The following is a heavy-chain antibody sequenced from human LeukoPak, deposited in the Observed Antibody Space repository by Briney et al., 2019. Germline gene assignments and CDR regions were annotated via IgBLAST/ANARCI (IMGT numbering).Heavy chain of an antibody. V-gene: IGHV3-23*01. J-gene: IGHJ4*02. Sequence: QSGGPLRLSCAASGFTFNTYAMSWVRQAPGKGLEGVSTIVGSGDSTYYADSVKGRFTISRDNSKNTVYLQTNSLRAEDTAVYYCAKGFYFGSGSYRYFDYWGQGTLVTVSS. D-gene: IGHD3-10*01. CDR3: AKGFYFGSGSYRYFDY. CDR2: IVGSGDST. CDR1: GFTFNTYA.